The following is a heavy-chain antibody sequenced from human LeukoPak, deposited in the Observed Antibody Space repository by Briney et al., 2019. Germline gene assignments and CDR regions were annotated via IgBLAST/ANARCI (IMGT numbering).Heavy chain of an antibody. J-gene: IGHJ4*02. CDR1: GYTFTSYA. CDR2: INTNTGNP. V-gene: IGHV7-4-1*02. D-gene: IGHD6-19*01. CDR3: ARDLAVAGTMVEFDY. Sequence: GASVKVSCKASGYTFTSYAMNWVRQAPGQGLEWMGWINTNTGNPTYAQGFSGRFVFSLDTSVSTAYLQISSLKAEDTAVYYCARDLAVAGTMVEFDYWGQGTLVTVSS.